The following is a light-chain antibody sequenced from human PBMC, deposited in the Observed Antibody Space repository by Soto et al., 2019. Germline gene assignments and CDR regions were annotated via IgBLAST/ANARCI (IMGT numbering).Light chain of an antibody. CDR3: QQANSFPFT. CDR1: QAVSSW. J-gene: IGKJ3*01. Sequence: DVQMTQSPSSVSASVGDRVTITCRASQAVSSWLAWYQQKPGKAPKLLIFAASSVQSGVPSRFSGSGSGTDFTLTISSLPPEDFATYYCQQANSFPFTFGPGTKVDIK. V-gene: IGKV1-12*01. CDR2: AAS.